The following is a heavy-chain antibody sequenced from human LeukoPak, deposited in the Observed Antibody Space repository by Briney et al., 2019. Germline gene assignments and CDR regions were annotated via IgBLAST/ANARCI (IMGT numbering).Heavy chain of an antibody. CDR3: AKSLAVPGSPDQ. CDR1: GFTFTYSA. D-gene: IGHD6-19*01. J-gene: IGHJ4*02. CDR2: VSGSGGNT. V-gene: IGHV3-23*01. Sequence: GSLRLSCAAPGFTFTYSAMTSVRQAPGKGLEWVSTVSGSGGNTYYADSVKGRFTISRDNSENTVSLQMNSLRAQDTAVYYCAKSLAVPGSPDQWGQGTLVTVSS.